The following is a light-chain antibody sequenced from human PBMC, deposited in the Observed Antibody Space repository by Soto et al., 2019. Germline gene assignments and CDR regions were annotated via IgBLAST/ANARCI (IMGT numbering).Light chain of an antibody. J-gene: IGKJ1*01. CDR2: GAS. V-gene: IGKV3-20*01. CDR3: QQYGSSPPWT. CDR1: QSVSSSY. Sequence: EIVLAQFPGTLSLSPGERATLSCRASQSVSSSYFAWYQHKPGQAPRLLIYGASIRATGIPDRFSGSGSGTDFTLTISSLDPEDFAVYYCQQYGSSPPWTFGQGTKV.